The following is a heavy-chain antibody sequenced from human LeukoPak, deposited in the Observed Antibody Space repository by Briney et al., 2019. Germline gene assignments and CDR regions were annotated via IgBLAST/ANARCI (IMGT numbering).Heavy chain of an antibody. J-gene: IGHJ6*02. CDR1: GFTFSSAW. Sequence: GGSLRLSCAASGFTFSSAWMSWVRQAPGKGLEWVGRIKSKTDGGTTDYAAPVKGRFTISRDDSKNTLYLQMNSLKTEDTAVYYCTTSEYYDFWSGYLAQRNYYYYGMDVWGQGTTVTVSS. D-gene: IGHD3-3*01. CDR3: TTSEYYDFWSGYLAQRNYYYYGMDV. V-gene: IGHV3-15*01. CDR2: IKSKTDGGTT.